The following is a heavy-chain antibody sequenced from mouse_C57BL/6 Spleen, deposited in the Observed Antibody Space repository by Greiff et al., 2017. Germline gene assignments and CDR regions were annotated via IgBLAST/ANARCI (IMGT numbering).Heavy chain of an antibody. CDR3: ARDRSNYAALAMDY. J-gene: IGHJ4*01. V-gene: IGHV5-4*01. CDR1: GFTFSSYA. Sequence: EVKLVESGGGLVKPGGSLKLSCAASGFTFSSYAMSWVRQTPEKRLEWVATISDGGSYTYYPDNVKGRFTISRDNAKNNLYLQMSHLKSEDTAMYYCARDRSNYAALAMDYWGQGTSVTVSA. D-gene: IGHD2-5*01. CDR2: ISDGGSYT.